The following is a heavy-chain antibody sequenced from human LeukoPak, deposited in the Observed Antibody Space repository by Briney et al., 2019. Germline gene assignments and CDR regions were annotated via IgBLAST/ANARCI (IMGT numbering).Heavy chain of an antibody. V-gene: IGHV3-23*01. CDR3: AKAYSSSDYYYMDV. CDR1: GFTFGDYA. Sequence: GGSLRLSCTAPGFTFGDYAMSWVRQAPGKGLEWVSAISASGGSTYYADSMKGRFTISRDNSKNTLYLQMNSLRAEDTAVYYCAKAYSSSDYYYMDVWGKGTTVTVSS. J-gene: IGHJ6*03. D-gene: IGHD6-6*01. CDR2: ISASGGST.